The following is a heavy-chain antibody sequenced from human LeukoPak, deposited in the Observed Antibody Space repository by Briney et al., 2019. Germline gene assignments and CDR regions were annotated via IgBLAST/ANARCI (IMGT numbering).Heavy chain of an antibody. CDR1: GGTFSSYA. CDR2: IIPIFGTA. V-gene: IGHV1-69*05. J-gene: IGHJ4*02. Sequence: ASVKVSCKASGGTFSSYAISWVRQAPGQGLEWMGGIIPIFGTANYAQKFQGRVTMTRDTSTSTVYMELSSLRSEDTAVYYCAADYGGNSHNFDYWGQGTLVTVSS. D-gene: IGHD4-23*01. CDR3: AADYGGNSHNFDY.